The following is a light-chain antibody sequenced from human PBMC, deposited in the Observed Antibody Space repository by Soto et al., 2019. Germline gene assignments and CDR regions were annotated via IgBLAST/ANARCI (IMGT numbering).Light chain of an antibody. CDR1: QSVSSN. V-gene: IGKV3-15*01. J-gene: IGKJ1*01. Sequence: EIVMTQSPATLSVSPGERATLSCRASQSVSSNLAWYQQKPDQAPRLLIYGASTRAPGIPARFSGSGSGTEFTLTISSLQSEDFAVYYCQQYNNWPWTFGQGTNVEIK. CDR2: GAS. CDR3: QQYNNWPWT.